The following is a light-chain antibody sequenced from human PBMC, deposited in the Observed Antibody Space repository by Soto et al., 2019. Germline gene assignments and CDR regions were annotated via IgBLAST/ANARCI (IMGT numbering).Light chain of an antibody. CDR1: QSVSSSY. V-gene: IGKV3-20*01. J-gene: IGKJ2*01. Sequence: EIVLTQSPGTMSLSPGERATLSCRASQSVSSSYLAWYQQKPGQAPRLLIYGASSRATVIPDRFSGSGSGTDFTLTISRLEPEDFAVYYCQQYGSSPPITFVQGTKLEIK. CDR2: GAS. CDR3: QQYGSSPPIT.